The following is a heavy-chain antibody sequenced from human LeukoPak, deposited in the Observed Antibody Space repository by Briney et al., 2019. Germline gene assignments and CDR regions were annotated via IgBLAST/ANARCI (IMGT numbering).Heavy chain of an antibody. Sequence: ASVKASCKASGYTFTSYGISGVRQAPGQGLEWMGWISAYNGNTNYAQKLQGRVTMTTDTSTSTAYMELRSPRSDDTAVYYCPRDPMVRGVAQISSPFDYWGQGTLVTVS. J-gene: IGHJ4*02. CDR2: ISAYNGNT. CDR3: PRDPMVRGVAQISSPFDY. V-gene: IGHV1-18*01. D-gene: IGHD3-10*01. CDR1: GYTFTSYG.